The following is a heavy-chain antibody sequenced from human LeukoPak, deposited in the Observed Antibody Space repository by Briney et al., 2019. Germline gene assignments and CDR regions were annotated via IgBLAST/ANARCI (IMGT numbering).Heavy chain of an antibody. CDR1: GLTFSSYW. CDR2: INSAGSST. V-gene: IGHV3-74*01. Sequence: GGSLRLSCAASGLTFSSYWMHWVRQTPGKGLVCVSRINSAGSSTDYADSVKGRFTISRDNAKNTLYLQKNSLRAEDMAVYYCVRGSNDWIGMDVWGQGTTVTVSS. D-gene: IGHD3-9*01. CDR3: VRGSNDWIGMDV. J-gene: IGHJ6*02.